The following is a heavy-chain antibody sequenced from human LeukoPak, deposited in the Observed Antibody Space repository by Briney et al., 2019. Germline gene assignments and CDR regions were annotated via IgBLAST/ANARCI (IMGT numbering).Heavy chain of an antibody. CDR1: GFTVSSNY. Sequence: AGGSLRLSCAASGFTVSSNYMSWVRQAPGKGLEWVSSITPSGDGTYYAASVKGRFTISRDNSKNTLYLQMDSLRADDTAKYYCAKDSPVATWWGQGTLVTVSS. V-gene: IGHV3-23*01. D-gene: IGHD1-26*01. J-gene: IGHJ4*02. CDR2: ITPSGDGT. CDR3: AKDSPVATW.